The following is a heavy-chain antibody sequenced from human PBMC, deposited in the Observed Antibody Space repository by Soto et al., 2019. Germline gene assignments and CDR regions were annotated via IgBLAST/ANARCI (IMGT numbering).Heavy chain of an antibody. CDR1: GGSISTYY. CDR3: ARHDSTGYTLDY. J-gene: IGHJ4*02. D-gene: IGHD3-22*01. Sequence: SETLSLTCTVSGGSISTYYWSWIRQPPGKGLEWIGYIDYSGNTNYNPSLKSRVTISVDTSKNQFSLKLSSVTAADTAVYYCARHDSTGYTLDYWGQGTLVTVSS. CDR2: IDYSGNT. V-gene: IGHV4-59*08.